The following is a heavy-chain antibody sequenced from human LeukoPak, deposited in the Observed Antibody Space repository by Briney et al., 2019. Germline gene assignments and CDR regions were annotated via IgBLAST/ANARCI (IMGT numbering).Heavy chain of an antibody. V-gene: IGHV4-39*07. D-gene: IGHD3-22*01. CDR2: IYYSGST. J-gene: IGHJ4*02. CDR3: ARDSSGSRPNFDY. Sequence: SETLSLTCTVSGGSISSSSYYWGWIRQPPGKGLEWIGSIYYSGSTYYNPSLKSRVTISVDTSKNQFSLKLSSVTAADTAVYYCARDSSGSRPNFDYWGQGTLVTVSS. CDR1: GGSISSSSYY.